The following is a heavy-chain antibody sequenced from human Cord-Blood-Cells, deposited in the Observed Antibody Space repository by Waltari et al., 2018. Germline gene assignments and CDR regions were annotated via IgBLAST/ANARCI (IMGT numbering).Heavy chain of an antibody. Sequence: EVQLVESGGGLVQPGRSLRLSCAASGFTFDDYAMYWVRQAPGKGLEWVSGISWNSGSIGYADSVKGRFTISRDNAKNSLYLQMNSLRAEDTALYYCAKARYSYGYEFDYWGQGTLVTVSS. J-gene: IGHJ4*02. V-gene: IGHV3-9*01. D-gene: IGHD5-18*01. CDR3: AKARYSYGYEFDY. CDR2: ISWNSGSI. CDR1: GFTFDDYA.